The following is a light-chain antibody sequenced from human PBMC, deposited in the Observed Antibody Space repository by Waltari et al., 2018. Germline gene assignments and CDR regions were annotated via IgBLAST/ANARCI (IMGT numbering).Light chain of an antibody. J-gene: IGLJ2*01. Sequence: QSVLTQPPSASGTPGPRVTISCSGNSSNIGNNIVNWYQQLPGTAPKLLIYTTNQRPSGAPDRFPGSKSGTSASLAISGLQSEDEADYYCATWDDSLNGPVFGGGTKLTVL. CDR3: ATWDDSLNGPV. CDR2: TTN. CDR1: SSNIGNNI. V-gene: IGLV1-44*01.